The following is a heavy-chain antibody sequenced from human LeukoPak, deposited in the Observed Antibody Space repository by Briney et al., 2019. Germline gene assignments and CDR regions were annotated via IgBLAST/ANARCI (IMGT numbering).Heavy chain of an antibody. J-gene: IGHJ4*02. Sequence: GGSLRLSCAASGFTVSSNYMSWVRQAPGKGLEWVSVIYSGGSTFYADSVKGRFTISRDNSKNTLYLQMHSLRVEDTAVYSCARESRTDYYDSSGLYPVFEDWGQGTLVTVSS. V-gene: IGHV3-53*01. D-gene: IGHD3-22*01. CDR1: GFTVSSNY. CDR2: IYSGGST. CDR3: ARESRTDYYDSSGLYPVFED.